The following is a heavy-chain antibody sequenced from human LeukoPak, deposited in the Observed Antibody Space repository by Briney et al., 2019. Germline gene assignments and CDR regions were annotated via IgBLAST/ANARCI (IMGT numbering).Heavy chain of an antibody. CDR2: ISSGGNYI. CDR1: GFTFSTYS. J-gene: IGHJ2*01. CDR3: ARAGILVAGTDWYFDL. Sequence: GGSPRLSCAASGFTFSTYSMNWVRQAPGKGLEWVSSISSGGNYIYYADSMKGRFTISRDNAKNSLYLQMNSLRAEETAVYYCARAGILVAGTDWYFDLWGRGTLVTVSS. D-gene: IGHD6-19*01. V-gene: IGHV3-21*01.